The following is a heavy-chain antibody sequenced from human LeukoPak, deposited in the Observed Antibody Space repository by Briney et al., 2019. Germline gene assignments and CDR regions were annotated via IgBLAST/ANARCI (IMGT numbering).Heavy chain of an antibody. CDR3: AKSFTESRIPLWG. V-gene: IGHV3-30*18. CDR1: GLILGSFG. CDR2: ISYDGSNK. Sequence: GGSLRLSCAASGLILGSFGMHWVRQAPGKGLEWVAVISYDGSNKYYADSVKGRFTISRDNSKNTLYLQMNSLRAEDTAVYYCAKSFTESRIPLWGWGQGTLVTVSS. J-gene: IGHJ4*02. D-gene: IGHD5-18*01.